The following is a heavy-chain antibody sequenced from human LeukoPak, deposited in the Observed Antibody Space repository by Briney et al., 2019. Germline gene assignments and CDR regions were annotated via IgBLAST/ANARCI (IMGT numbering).Heavy chain of an antibody. D-gene: IGHD3-10*01. V-gene: IGHV4-59*01. CDR2: IYYSGST. CDR1: GGSISSYY. CDR3: ARDSGTTGEVKFDP. J-gene: IGHJ5*02. Sequence: PSETLSLTCTVSGGSISSYYCSWFRQPPGKGLEWIGYIYYSGSTNYNPSLKSRVTISVDTSKNQFSLKLSSVTAADTAVYYCARDSGTTGEVKFDPWGQGTLVTVSS.